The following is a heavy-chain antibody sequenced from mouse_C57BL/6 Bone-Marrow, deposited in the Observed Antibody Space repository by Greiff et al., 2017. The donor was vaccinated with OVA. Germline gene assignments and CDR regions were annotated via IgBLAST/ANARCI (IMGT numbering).Heavy chain of an antibody. CDR1: GYSITSGYY. D-gene: IGHD1-1*01. CDR2: ISYDGSN. CDR3: ARGTVVAHYYAMDY. J-gene: IGHJ4*01. Sequence: EVKLQESGPGLVKPSQSLSLTCSVTGYSITSGYYWNWIRQFPGNKLEWMGYISYDGSNNYNPSLKNLISITRDTSKNQFFLKLNSVTTEDTATYYCARGTVVAHYYAMDYWGQGTSVTVSS. V-gene: IGHV3-6*01.